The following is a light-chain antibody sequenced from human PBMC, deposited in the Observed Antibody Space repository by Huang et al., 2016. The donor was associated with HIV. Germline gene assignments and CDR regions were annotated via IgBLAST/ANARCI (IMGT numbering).Light chain of an antibody. J-gene: IGKJ5*01. CDR1: QGISNY. Sequence: DIQMTQSPSALSAFVGDRVTITCQASQGISNYVNWYQQRPGKAPKLLISDASNLQTGVPSRFSGGGSGTDFTFTISSLQPEDIATYYCQQFDDLPITFGQGTRLEIK. V-gene: IGKV1-33*01. CDR2: DAS. CDR3: QQFDDLPIT.